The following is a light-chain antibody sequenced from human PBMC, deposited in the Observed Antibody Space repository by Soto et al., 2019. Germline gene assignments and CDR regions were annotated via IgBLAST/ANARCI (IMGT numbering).Light chain of an antibody. Sequence: EIVMTQSPLSLPVTPGEPASISCRSSQSLLHSNGYNYLDWYLQKPGQSPQLLIYLGSYRASGVPDRFSGSGSGTDFTLKISRVEAEDVGVYYCMQALQTRTFGQGTKVDIK. CDR2: LGS. V-gene: IGKV2-28*01. J-gene: IGKJ1*01. CDR3: MQALQTRT. CDR1: QSLLHSNGYNY.